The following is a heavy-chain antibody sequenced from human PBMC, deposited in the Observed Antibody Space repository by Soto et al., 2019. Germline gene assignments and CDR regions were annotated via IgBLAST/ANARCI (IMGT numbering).Heavy chain of an antibody. CDR1: GFTFSSCA. D-gene: IGHD1-1*01. Sequence: EGQLLESGGNLIQPGGSLRLSCAASGFTFSSCAMSWVRQAPGKGLEWVSGISGSGDSTFYADSVKGRYAISRDNSKNTVCLQMNSLRAEDTAVYYCAKDRSLERRGAFDIWGQGTMVTVSS. CDR3: AKDRSLERRGAFDI. V-gene: IGHV3-23*01. CDR2: ISGSGDST. J-gene: IGHJ3*02.